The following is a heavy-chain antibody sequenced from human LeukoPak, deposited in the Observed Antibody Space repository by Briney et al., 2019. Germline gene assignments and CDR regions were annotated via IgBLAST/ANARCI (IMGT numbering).Heavy chain of an antibody. CDR1: GFTFSSYG. CDR3: AKSVVVITFRFDD. J-gene: IGHJ4*02. D-gene: IGHD2-15*01. CDR2: INGGGGNT. V-gene: IGHV3-23*01. Sequence: GGSLRLSCAASGFTFSSYGMHWVCQAPGKGLEWVSAINGGGGNTYYADSVKGRFTISRDNSKNMVYLQMNSLRADDTAVYYCAKSVVVITFRFDDWGQGALVTVSS.